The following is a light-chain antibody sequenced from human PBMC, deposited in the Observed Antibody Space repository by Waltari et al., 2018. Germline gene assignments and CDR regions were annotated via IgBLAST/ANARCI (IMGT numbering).Light chain of an antibody. V-gene: IGLV2-11*01. CDR3: CSYAGSYTFVV. J-gene: IGLJ2*01. Sequence: QSALTQPRSVSGSPGQSVTISCTGTSSDVGGYNYVSWYQHHPGKAPKLIIYDVSKRPLGVPDRFSGSKSGNTASLTISGLQAEDEADYYCCSYAGSYTFVVFGGGTKVTVL. CDR2: DVS. CDR1: SSDVGGYNY.